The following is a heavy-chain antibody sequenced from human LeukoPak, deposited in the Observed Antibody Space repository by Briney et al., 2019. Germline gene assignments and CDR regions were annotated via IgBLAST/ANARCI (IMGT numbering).Heavy chain of an antibody. D-gene: IGHD3-16*01. CDR3: ASEARSAAQKFGFDY. J-gene: IGHJ4*02. CDR2: IYYSGST. Sequence: PSETLSLTSTVSGGSISSSSYYWGWIRQPPGKGLEWIGSIYYSGSTYYNPSLKSRVTISVDTSKNQFSLKLSSVTAADTAVYYCASEARSAAQKFGFDYWGQGTLVTVSS. CDR1: GGSISSSSYY. V-gene: IGHV4-39*07.